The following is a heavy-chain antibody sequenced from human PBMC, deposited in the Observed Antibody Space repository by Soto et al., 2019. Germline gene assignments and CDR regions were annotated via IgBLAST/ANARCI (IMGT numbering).Heavy chain of an antibody. CDR3: ARDLGNYDRYYFDY. CDR1: GFTLSSYW. D-gene: IGHD1-7*01. V-gene: IGHV3-74*01. Sequence: EVQLAESGGGLVQPGGSLRLSCAASGFTLSSYWMHWVRQVPGKGLMWVSRINSDGIRTNYADSVKGRFTISRDNAKNTLYLQMNRLRAEDTAFYYCARDLGNYDRYYFDYWGQGTLVTVSS. J-gene: IGHJ4*02. CDR2: INSDGIRT.